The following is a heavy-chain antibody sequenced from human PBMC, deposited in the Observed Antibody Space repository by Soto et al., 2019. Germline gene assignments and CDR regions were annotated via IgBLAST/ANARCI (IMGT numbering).Heavy chain of an antibody. CDR2: MNPNTGNS. CDR1: GYPFTSYD. CDR3: ARRAETNGWNGFGDDKYYFDF. Sequence: GGSVKVYFKASGYPFTSYDTYLVRQATGQGLEWMGWMNPNTGNSGYAQKFQGRVTMTSDTSISTAHMELSSLRSEDTAVYYCARRAETNGWNGFGDDKYYFDFWGQGTMVTVSS. D-gene: IGHD1-1*01. J-gene: IGHJ4*02. V-gene: IGHV1-8*01.